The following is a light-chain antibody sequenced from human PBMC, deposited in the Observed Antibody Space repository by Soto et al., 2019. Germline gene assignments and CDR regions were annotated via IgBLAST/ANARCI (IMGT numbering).Light chain of an antibody. Sequence: EIVLTQSPGTLSLSPGDRATLSCRASQSVSSCLAWYQQKPGQAPRLLIYNASTRTTGVPARFSGSGSGTDFTLTSSSLEPEDFAVYYCQQRSNWPTFGQGTKVDIK. CDR2: NAS. CDR3: QQRSNWPT. CDR1: QSVSSC. J-gene: IGKJ1*01. V-gene: IGKV3-11*01.